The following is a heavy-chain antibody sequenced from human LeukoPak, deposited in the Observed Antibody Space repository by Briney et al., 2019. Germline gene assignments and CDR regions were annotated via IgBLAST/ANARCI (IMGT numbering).Heavy chain of an antibody. CDR2: IIPIFGTA. Sequence: SVKVSCKASGGTFSSYAISWVRQAPGQGLEWMGRIIPIFGTANYAQKFQGRVTITTDESTSTAYMELSSLRSEDTAVYYCARDGRVGSSWYYYYYMGVWGKGTTVTVSS. D-gene: IGHD6-13*01. V-gene: IGHV1-69*05. J-gene: IGHJ6*03. CDR1: GGTFSSYA. CDR3: ARDGRVGSSWYYYYYMGV.